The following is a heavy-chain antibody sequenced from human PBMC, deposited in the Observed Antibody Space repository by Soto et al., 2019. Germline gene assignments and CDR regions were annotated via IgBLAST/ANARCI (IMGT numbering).Heavy chain of an antibody. CDR3: ARDGLVRLTGDPWYYYYGMDV. J-gene: IGHJ6*02. D-gene: IGHD7-27*01. CDR1: GYTFTSYG. Sequence: QVPLVQSGAEVKKPGASVKVSCKASGYTFTSYGISWVRQAPGQGLEWMGWISAYNGNTNYAQKLQGRVTMTTDTSTSTAYMELRSLRSDDTAVYYCARDGLVRLTGDPWYYYYGMDVWGQGTTVTVSS. V-gene: IGHV1-18*04. CDR2: ISAYNGNT.